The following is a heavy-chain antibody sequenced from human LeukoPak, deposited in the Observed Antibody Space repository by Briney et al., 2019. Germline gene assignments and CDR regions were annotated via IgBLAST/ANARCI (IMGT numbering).Heavy chain of an antibody. CDR2: ISAYNGNT. J-gene: IGHJ4*02. CDR1: GYTFTSYG. CDR3: AISSSPVYYFDY. Sequence: ASVKVSCKASGYTFTSYGISWVRQAPGQGLEWMGWISAYNGNTNYAQKLQGRVTMTTDTSTSTAYMELRSLRSDDTAVYYRAISSSPVYYFDYRGQGTLVTVSS. D-gene: IGHD6-6*01. V-gene: IGHV1-18*01.